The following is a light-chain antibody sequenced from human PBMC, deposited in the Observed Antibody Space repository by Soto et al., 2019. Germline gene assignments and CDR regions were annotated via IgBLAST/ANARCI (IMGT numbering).Light chain of an antibody. CDR3: QHYGYPQWT. Sequence: EIVLTQSPGTLSLSPGERATLSCRASQSGSDSYLAWYQQKPGQPPRLLIYGVSSRAYGIPDRFSGSGSGTDFTLTISRLEPEDFAVYYCQHYGYPQWTFGQETKVEIK. V-gene: IGKV3-20*01. J-gene: IGKJ1*01. CDR1: QSGSDSY. CDR2: GVS.